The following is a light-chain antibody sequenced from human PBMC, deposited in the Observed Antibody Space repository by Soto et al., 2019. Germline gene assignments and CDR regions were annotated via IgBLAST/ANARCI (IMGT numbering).Light chain of an antibody. Sequence: QSALTQPASVSGSPGQSITISCTGTSSDVGGYNYVSWYQQHPGKAPKLMIYDVSSRPSGVSNRFSGSKSGNTAALTISGLQAEDEADYYCCSYTSSSLGVVFGGGTKVTVL. V-gene: IGLV2-14*01. CDR1: SSDVGGYNY. CDR3: CSYTSSSLGVV. CDR2: DVS. J-gene: IGLJ2*01.